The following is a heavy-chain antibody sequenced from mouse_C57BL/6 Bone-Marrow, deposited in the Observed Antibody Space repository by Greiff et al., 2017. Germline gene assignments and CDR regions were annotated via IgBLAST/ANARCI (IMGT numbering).Heavy chain of an antibody. J-gene: IGHJ3*01. V-gene: IGHV1-81*01. D-gene: IGHD2-2*01. CDR2: IYPRSGNT. Sequence: VQVVESGAELARPGASVKLSCKASGYTFTSYGISWVKQRTGQGLEWIGEIYPRSGNTYYNEKFKGKATLTADKSSSTAYMELRSLTSEDSAVYFCARNYGYQDWFAYWGQGTLVTVSA. CDR3: ARNYGYQDWFAY. CDR1: GYTFTSYG.